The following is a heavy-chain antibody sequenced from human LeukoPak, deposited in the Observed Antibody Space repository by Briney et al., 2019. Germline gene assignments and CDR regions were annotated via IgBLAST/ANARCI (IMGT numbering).Heavy chain of an antibody. CDR1: GFTFSSYS. J-gene: IGHJ4*02. CDR2: ISSSSSYI. V-gene: IGHV3-21*01. D-gene: IGHD1-26*01. CDR3: ARGSRGKGGFDY. Sequence: GGSLRLSCAASGFTFSSYSMNWVRQAPGKGLEWVSSISSSSSYIYYADSVKGRFTISRDNAKNSLYLQMNSLRAEDTAVYYCARGSRGKGGFDYWGQGTLVTVSS.